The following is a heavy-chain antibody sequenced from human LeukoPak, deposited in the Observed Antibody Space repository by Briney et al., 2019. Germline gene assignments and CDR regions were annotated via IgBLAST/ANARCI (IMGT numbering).Heavy chain of an antibody. D-gene: IGHD3-9*01. CDR1: GFTFSSYA. J-gene: IGHJ6*02. Sequence: GGSLRLSCAASGFTFSSYAMHWVRQAPGKGLEWVAVISYDGSNKYYADSVKGRFTISRDNSKSTLYLQMNSLRAEDTAVYYCARDTLYYDILTGYRYYYYGMDVWGQGTTVTVSS. V-gene: IGHV3-30-3*01. CDR3: ARDTLYYDILTGYRYYYYGMDV. CDR2: ISYDGSNK.